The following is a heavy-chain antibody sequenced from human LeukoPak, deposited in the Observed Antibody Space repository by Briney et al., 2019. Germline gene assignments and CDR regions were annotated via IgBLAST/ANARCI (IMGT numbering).Heavy chain of an antibody. J-gene: IGHJ4*02. Sequence: PSETLSLTCTVSGGSISSYYWSWIRQPRGKGLEWIGCINHSGTTYYSPSLRSRVAMSVDTPKNQFSLRLTSVTAADTAVYYCAAKSSYGSGSLGDWGQGTLVTVSS. CDR1: GGSISSYY. CDR2: INHSGTT. V-gene: IGHV4-59*04. CDR3: AAKSSYGSGSLGD. D-gene: IGHD3-10*01.